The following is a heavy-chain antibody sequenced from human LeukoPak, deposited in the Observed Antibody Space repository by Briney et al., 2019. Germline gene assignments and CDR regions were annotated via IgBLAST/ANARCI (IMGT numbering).Heavy chain of an antibody. J-gene: IGHJ3*02. Sequence: ASVKVSCKASGYTFTSYAMNWVRQAPGQGPEWMGWINTNTGNPTYAQGFTGRFVFSLDTSVSTAYLQISSLKAEDTAVYYCAREGGLQQLTKAFDIWGQGTMVTVSS. D-gene: IGHD6-13*01. CDR1: GYTFTSYA. V-gene: IGHV7-4-1*02. CDR3: AREGGLQQLTKAFDI. CDR2: INTNTGNP.